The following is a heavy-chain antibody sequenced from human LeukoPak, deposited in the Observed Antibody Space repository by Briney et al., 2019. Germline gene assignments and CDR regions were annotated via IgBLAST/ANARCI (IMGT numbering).Heavy chain of an antibody. J-gene: IGHJ5*02. V-gene: IGHV3-21*01. Sequence: PGGSLRLSCAASGFTFSSYSMNWVRQAPGKGLEWVSSISSSSSYIYYADSVKGRFTISRDNAKNSLYLQMNSLRAEDTAVYYCARGSGDYGVPFDPWGQGTLVTVSS. CDR1: GFTFSSYS. CDR3: ARGSGDYGVPFDP. D-gene: IGHD4-17*01. CDR2: ISSSSSYI.